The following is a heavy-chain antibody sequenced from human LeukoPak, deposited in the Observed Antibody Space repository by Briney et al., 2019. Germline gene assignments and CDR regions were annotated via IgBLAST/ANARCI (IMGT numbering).Heavy chain of an antibody. J-gene: IGHJ4*02. V-gene: IGHV4-61*01. D-gene: IGHD3-22*01. CDR3: ARENDSSGYYYASFDY. CDR2: IYYSGST. CDR1: GGSVSSGSYY. Sequence: SETLSLTCTVSGGSVSSGSYYWSWIRQPPGKGLEWIGYIYYSGSTNYNPSLKSRVTISVDTSKNQFSLKLSSVTAADTAVYYCARENDSSGYYYASFDYWGQGTLVTVSS.